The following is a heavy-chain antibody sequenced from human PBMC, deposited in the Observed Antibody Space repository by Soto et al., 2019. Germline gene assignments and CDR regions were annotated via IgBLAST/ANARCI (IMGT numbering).Heavy chain of an antibody. Sequence: QAHLAQSGAEVKQPGSSVTVSCKASGGTFNSYGISWVRQAPGQGLDWMGVIIPLYGTVNYAQKFQCRVSITADKSTSTAYMDLNSLRSDDTAVDYCARVRVIRGVIPSHFGLWGQGTKVTVSS. CDR3: ARVRVIRGVIPSHFGL. J-gene: IGHJ4*02. CDR2: IIPLYGTV. D-gene: IGHD3-10*01. CDR1: GGTFNSYG. V-gene: IGHV1-69*06.